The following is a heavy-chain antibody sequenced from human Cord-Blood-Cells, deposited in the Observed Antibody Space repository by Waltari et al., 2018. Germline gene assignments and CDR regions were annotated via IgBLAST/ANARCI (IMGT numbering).Heavy chain of an antibody. CDR1: GYTFTSYY. J-gene: IGHJ4*02. CDR3: ARVSFYDILTGYYFDY. D-gene: IGHD3-9*01. CDR2: INPSGGST. V-gene: IGHV1-46*01. Sequence: QVQLVQSGAEVKKPGASVKVSCKASGYTFTSYYMHWVRQAPGQGLEWVGIINPSGGSTSYAQKFQGRVTMTRDTSTSTVYMELSSLRSEDTAVYYCARVSFYDILTGYYFDYWGQGTLVTVSS.